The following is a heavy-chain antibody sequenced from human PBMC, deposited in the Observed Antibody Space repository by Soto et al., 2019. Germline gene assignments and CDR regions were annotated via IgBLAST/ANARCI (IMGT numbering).Heavy chain of an antibody. CDR2: INSDGSST. V-gene: IGHV3-74*01. CDR3: VKGGGFDP. J-gene: IGHJ5*02. CDR1: GFTVSDYW. D-gene: IGHD3-16*01. Sequence: EVQLVESGGGLVQPGGSLRLSCAASGFTVSDYWMHWVRQVPGKGLVWVSRINSDGSSTAYADSVKGRFTISRDNAKSMVYRERNSLRAEDTAVYYCVKGGGFDPWGQGTLVTVSS.